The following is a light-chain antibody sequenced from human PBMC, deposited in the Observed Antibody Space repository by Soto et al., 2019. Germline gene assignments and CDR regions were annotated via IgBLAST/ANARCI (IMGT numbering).Light chain of an antibody. Sequence: QLVLTQPPSVSWAPGQRVTISCTGSSSNIGAGYDVHWYQQLPGTAPKLLIYGNSNRPSGVPDRFSGSKSGTSASLAITGLQAEDEADYYCQSYDSSLSGSWVFGGGTKLTVL. V-gene: IGLV1-40*01. J-gene: IGLJ3*02. CDR1: SSNIGAGYD. CDR2: GNS. CDR3: QSYDSSLSGSWV.